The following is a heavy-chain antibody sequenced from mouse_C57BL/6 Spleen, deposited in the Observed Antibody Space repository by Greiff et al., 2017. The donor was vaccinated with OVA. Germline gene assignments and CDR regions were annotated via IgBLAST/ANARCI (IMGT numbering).Heavy chain of an antibody. V-gene: IGHV1-53*01. Sequence: QVQLQQPGTELVKPGASVKLSCKASGYTFTSYWMHWVKQRPGQGLEWIGNINPSNGGTNYNEKLQSKATLTVDKSSSTAYMQLSILTSEDTSVYYWARTYSYGVGAMDYWGQGTSVTVSS. CDR3: ARTYSYGVGAMDY. D-gene: IGHD1-1*01. J-gene: IGHJ4*01. CDR1: GYTFTSYW. CDR2: INPSNGGT.